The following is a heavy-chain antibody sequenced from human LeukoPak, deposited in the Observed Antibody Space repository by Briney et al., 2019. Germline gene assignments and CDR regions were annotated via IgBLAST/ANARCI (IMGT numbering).Heavy chain of an antibody. Sequence: GGSLRLSCAASGFTFSDYYMSWVRQAPGKALEWVSFLSGSAEIIYYADSVKGRFTISRDNTKNSLYLQMNSLRAEDTAVYHCARAGQNNWFDPWGQGTLVTVSS. J-gene: IGHJ5*02. CDR2: LSGSAEII. CDR1: GFTFSDYY. CDR3: ARAGQNNWFDP. V-gene: IGHV3-11*01.